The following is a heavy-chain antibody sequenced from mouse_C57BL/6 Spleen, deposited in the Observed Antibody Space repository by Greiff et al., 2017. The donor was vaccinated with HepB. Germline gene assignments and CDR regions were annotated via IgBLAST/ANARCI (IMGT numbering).Heavy chain of an antibody. J-gene: IGHJ4*01. D-gene: IGHD1-1*01. V-gene: IGHV3-6*01. Sequence: VQLKESGPGLVKPSQSLSLTCSVTGYSITSGYYWNWIRQFPGNKLEWMGYISYDGSNNYNPSLKNRISITRDTSKNQFFLKLNSVTTEDTATYYCARDLYGMDYWGQGTSVTVSS. CDR2: ISYDGSN. CDR1: GYSITSGYY. CDR3: ARDLYGMDY.